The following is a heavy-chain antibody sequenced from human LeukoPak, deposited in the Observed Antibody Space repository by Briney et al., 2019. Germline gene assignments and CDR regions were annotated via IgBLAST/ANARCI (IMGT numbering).Heavy chain of an antibody. CDR3: ASLFRVYCSSTSCYSDWFDP. D-gene: IGHD2-2*01. V-gene: IGHV4-34*01. CDR1: GGSFSGYY. Sequence: SETLSLTCAVCGGSFSGYYWSWIRQPPGKGLEWIGEINHSGSTNYNPSLKSRVTISVDTSKNQFSLKLSSVTAADTAVYYCASLFRVYCSSTSCYSDWFDPWGQGTLVTVSS. CDR2: INHSGST. J-gene: IGHJ5*02.